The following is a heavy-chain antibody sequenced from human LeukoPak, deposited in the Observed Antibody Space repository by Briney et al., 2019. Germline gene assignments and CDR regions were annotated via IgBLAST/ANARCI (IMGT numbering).Heavy chain of an antibody. Sequence: SETLSLTCTVSGGSISNKYWSWIRQPPGKGLEWIGYIYYSGSTNYNPSLKSRVTISVDTSKNQFSLKLSSVTAADTAVYYCARDGSAFDIWGQGTMVTVSS. CDR3: ARDGSAFDI. J-gene: IGHJ3*02. D-gene: IGHD1-1*01. CDR2: IYYSGST. CDR1: GGSISNKY. V-gene: IGHV4-59*12.